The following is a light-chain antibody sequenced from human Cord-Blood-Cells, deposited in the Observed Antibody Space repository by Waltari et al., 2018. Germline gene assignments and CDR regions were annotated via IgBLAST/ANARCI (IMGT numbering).Light chain of an antibody. Sequence: QSALTQPASVSGSPGQSITISCTGTSSDVGGYNYVSWYQQHPGKAPKLMIYEVSNRPSGVSNRFSCSKSGNTASLTISGLQAEDEADYYCSSYTSSSTLDNYVFGTGTKVTVL. J-gene: IGLJ1*01. CDR1: SSDVGGYNY. CDR2: EVS. CDR3: SSYTSSSTLDNYV. V-gene: IGLV2-14*01.